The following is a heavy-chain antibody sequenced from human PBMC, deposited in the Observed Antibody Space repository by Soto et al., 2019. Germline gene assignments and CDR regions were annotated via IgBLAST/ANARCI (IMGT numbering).Heavy chain of an antibody. Sequence: GASVKVSCKASGGTFSSYAISWVRQAPGQGLEWMGGIIPIFGTANYAQKSQGRVTITRDTSASTAYMELSSLRSEDTAVYYCARSRGGGYCSGGSCPKVYYYMDVWGKGTTVTVSS. V-gene: IGHV1-69*05. CDR2: IIPIFGTA. D-gene: IGHD2-15*01. CDR1: GGTFSSYA. J-gene: IGHJ6*03. CDR3: ARSRGGGYCSGGSCPKVYYYMDV.